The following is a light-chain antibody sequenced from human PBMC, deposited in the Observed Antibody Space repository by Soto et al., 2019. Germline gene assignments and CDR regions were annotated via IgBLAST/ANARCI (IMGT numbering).Light chain of an antibody. CDR3: NSYTSSGTYAL. CDR2: DVD. CDR1: SSDVGHYHY. Sequence: QSVLTKPASVSGSPGQSITISCTGTSSDVGHYHYVSWYQHHPGKAPKLMIYDVDNRPSGVSNRFSGSKSGNTASLTISGLQAEDEAVYYCNSYTSSGTYALFGGGTKVTVL. V-gene: IGLV2-14*03. J-gene: IGLJ2*01.